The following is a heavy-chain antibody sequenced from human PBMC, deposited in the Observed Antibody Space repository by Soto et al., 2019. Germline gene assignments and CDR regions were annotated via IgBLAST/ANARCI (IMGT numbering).Heavy chain of an antibody. CDR1: GGSISGYY. CDR2: IYNSGST. D-gene: IGHD2-15*01. V-gene: IGHV4-59*12. Sequence: SETLSLTCTVPGGSISGYYWIWMRQPPGKGLEWIGYIYNSGSTNYNPALKSRVTISVDTSKNQFSLKLSSVTAADTAVYYCARGAGYCSGGSCYDGHFQYWGQGTLVTVSS. J-gene: IGHJ1*01. CDR3: ARGAGYCSGGSCYDGHFQY.